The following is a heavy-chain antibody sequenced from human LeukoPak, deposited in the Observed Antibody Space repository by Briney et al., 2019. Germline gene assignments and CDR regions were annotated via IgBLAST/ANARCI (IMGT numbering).Heavy chain of an antibody. V-gene: IGHV3-66*03. CDR1: GFTVSTNY. Sequence: GGSLRLSCAASGFTVSTNYMTWIRQAPGKGLEWVSVMYTLGNTNYADSVRGRFTISRDNSKNTLYLQMNSLRAADTAVYYCARDKGTSYLSSFDYWGQGTLVTVSS. J-gene: IGHJ4*02. CDR3: ARDKGTSYLSSFDY. CDR2: MYTLGNT. D-gene: IGHD6-6*01.